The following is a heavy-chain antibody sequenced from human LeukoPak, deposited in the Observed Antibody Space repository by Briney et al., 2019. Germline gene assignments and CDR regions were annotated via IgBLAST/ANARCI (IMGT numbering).Heavy chain of an antibody. CDR2: ISYDGSNK. D-gene: IGHD3-10*01. V-gene: IGHV3-30-3*01. CDR3: ARDLIITMVRGVTTRAFDY. J-gene: IGHJ4*02. CDR1: GFTFSSYA. Sequence: GRSLRLSWAASGFTFSSYAMHWVRQAPSEGLEWLAVISYDGSNKYYADSVKGRFTISRDNSKNTLYLQMNSLRAEDTAVYYCARDLIITMVRGVTTRAFDYWGQGTLVTVSS.